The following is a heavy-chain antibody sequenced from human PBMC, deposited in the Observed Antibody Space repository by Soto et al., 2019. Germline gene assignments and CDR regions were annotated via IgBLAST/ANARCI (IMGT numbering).Heavy chain of an antibody. Sequence: PSETLSLTCAVSGGSISSGGYSWSWIRQPPGKGLEWIGYIYHSGSTYYNPSLKSRVTISVDRSKNQFSLKLSSVTAADTAVYYCARGSDPYYYDSTPTGLSHWGQGTLVTVSS. CDR3: ARGSDPYYYDSTPTGLSH. CDR1: GGSISSGGYS. CDR2: IYHSGST. J-gene: IGHJ4*02. D-gene: IGHD3-22*01. V-gene: IGHV4-30-2*01.